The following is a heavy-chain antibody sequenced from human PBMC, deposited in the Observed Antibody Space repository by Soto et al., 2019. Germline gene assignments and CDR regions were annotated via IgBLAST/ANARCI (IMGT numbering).Heavy chain of an antibody. J-gene: IGHJ6*02. CDR1: GGSIKNSGYY. CDR2: ISYSGST. CDR3: GRDAVTKRDFYYYGMDV. Sequence: QVQLQESDPGLVKPSQTLSLTCTVSGGSIKNSGYYWSWIRQHPEKGLEWIGYISYSGSTDYAPSLKSRVTMSVDTSKNQFFLNLTSVTAADTAVYYCGRDAVTKRDFYYYGMDVWGRGTTVTVSS. D-gene: IGHD4-4*01. V-gene: IGHV4-31*03.